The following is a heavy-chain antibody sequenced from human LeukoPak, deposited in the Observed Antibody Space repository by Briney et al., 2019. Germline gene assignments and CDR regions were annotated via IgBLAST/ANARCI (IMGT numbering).Heavy chain of an antibody. J-gene: IGHJ5*02. V-gene: IGHV4-34*01. CDR3: ARSLPRLYCSGGSCYSRHNWFDP. Sequence: GSLRLSCAASGFTFSSYWMSWIRQPPGKGLEWIGEINHSGSTNYNPSLKSRVTISVDTSKNQFSLKLSSVTAADTAVYYCARSLPRLYCSGGSCYSRHNWFDPWGQGTLVTVSS. CDR2: INHSGST. D-gene: IGHD2-15*01. CDR1: GFTFSSYW.